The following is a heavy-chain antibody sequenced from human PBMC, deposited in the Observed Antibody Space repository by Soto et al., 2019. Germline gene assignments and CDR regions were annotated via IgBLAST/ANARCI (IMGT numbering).Heavy chain of an antibody. CDR3: AREKGDPNAFDI. CDR1: GFTFSSYA. D-gene: IGHD3-16*01. CDR2: ISYDGSNK. J-gene: IGHJ3*02. V-gene: IGHV3-30*04. Sequence: GESLKISCAASGFTFSSYAMHWVRQAPGKGLEWVAVISYDGSNKYYADSVKGRFTISRDNSKNTLYLQMNSLRAEDTAVYYCAREKGDPNAFDIWGQGTMVTVSS.